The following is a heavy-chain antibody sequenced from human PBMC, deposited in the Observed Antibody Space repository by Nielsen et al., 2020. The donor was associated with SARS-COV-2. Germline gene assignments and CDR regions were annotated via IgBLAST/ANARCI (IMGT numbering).Heavy chain of an antibody. J-gene: IGHJ6*02. Sequence: ASVKVSCKASGYTFTGYYIHWVRQAPGQGLEWMGRINPYSGGPNYAQKFQGTVTMTRDASISTVYMELTSDDTAVYYYARARATIFGLVMSYGMDVWGQGTTVAVSS. CDR1: GYTFTGYY. D-gene: IGHD3/OR15-3a*01. V-gene: IGHV1-2*06. CDR3: ARARATIFGLVMSYGMDV. CDR2: INPYSGGP.